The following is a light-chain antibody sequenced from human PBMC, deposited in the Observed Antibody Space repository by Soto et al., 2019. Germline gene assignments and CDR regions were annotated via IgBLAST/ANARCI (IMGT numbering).Light chain of an antibody. CDR1: QSINSR. Sequence: DIQMTQFPSSLSASVGDRVTITCRASQSINSRLAWYQQKPGKAPKLLIYDVSNLESGVPSRFSGSGYGTEFTLIISSLQSDDFATYYCQEYSSYWTFGQGTKVDIK. CDR2: DVS. J-gene: IGKJ1*01. V-gene: IGKV1-5*01. CDR3: QEYSSYWT.